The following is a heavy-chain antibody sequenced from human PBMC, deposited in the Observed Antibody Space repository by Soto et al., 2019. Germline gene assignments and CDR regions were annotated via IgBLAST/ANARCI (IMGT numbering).Heavy chain of an antibody. J-gene: IGHJ4*02. Sequence: QVQLVQSGAEVKKTGSSVKVSCKASGGTFSSYTISWVRQAPGQGLEWMGRIIPILGIANYAQKFQGRVTITADTSTSTAYMELSSLRSEDTAVYYCARVLSNYDGDVDQYDFDYWCQGTLVTVSS. CDR2: IIPILGIA. V-gene: IGHV1-69*02. CDR3: ARVLSNYDGDVDQYDFDY. CDR1: GGTFSSYT. D-gene: IGHD4-4*01.